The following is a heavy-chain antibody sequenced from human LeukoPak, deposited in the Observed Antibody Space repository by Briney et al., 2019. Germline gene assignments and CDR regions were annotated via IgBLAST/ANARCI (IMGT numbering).Heavy chain of an antibody. CDR3: ARVRGYSYGHLDY. Sequence: SETLSLTCTVSGGSISSGDYYWSWIRQPPGKGLEWIGYIYYSGSTYYNPSLKSRVTISVDTSKNQFSLKLSSVTAADTAVYFCARVRGYSYGHLDYWGQGTLVTVSS. D-gene: IGHD5-18*01. CDR2: IYYSGST. CDR1: GGSISSGDYY. V-gene: IGHV4-30-4*01. J-gene: IGHJ4*02.